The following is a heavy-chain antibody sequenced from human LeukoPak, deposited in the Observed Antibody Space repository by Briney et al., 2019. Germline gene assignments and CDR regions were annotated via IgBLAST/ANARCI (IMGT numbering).Heavy chain of an antibody. V-gene: IGHV4-31*03. CDR1: GDSISSGGYY. Sequence: SETLSLTCTVSGDSISSGGYYWSWIRQHPGKGLEWIGYIYYRGSTYYNPSLKSRVTLSVDTSKNQFSLKLSSVTAADTAVYYCARADGYSGYDSATGRHFDYWGQGTLVTVSS. D-gene: IGHD5-12*01. J-gene: IGHJ4*02. CDR3: ARADGYSGYDSATGRHFDY. CDR2: IYYRGST.